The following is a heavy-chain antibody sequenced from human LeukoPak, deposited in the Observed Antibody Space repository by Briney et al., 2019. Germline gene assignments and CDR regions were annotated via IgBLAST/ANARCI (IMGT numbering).Heavy chain of an antibody. CDR3: ARVSSSWYQDWYFDL. CDR2: IETSGNP. D-gene: IGHD6-13*01. V-gene: IGHV4-4*07. CDR1: GGSISSYY. Sequence: PSETLSLTCSVSGGSISSYYWSWIRHPAGKGLEWIGRIETSGNPNYNVSLKSRVTMSVDTSKNQFSLQLSSVTAADTAVYYCARVSSSWYQDWYFDLWGRGTLVTVSS. J-gene: IGHJ2*01.